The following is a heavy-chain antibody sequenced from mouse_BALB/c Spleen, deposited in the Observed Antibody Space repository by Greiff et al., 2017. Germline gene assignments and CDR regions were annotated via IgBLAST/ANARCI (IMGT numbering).Heavy chain of an antibody. D-gene: IGHD2-2*01. J-gene: IGHJ4*01. V-gene: IGHV5-9-4*01. CDR1: GFTFSSYA. CDR3: ASDGYDRHYYAMDY. CDR2: ISSGGSYT. Sequence: EVKLMESGGGLVKPGGSLKLSCAASGFTFSSYAMSWVRQSPEKRLEWVAEISSGGSYTYYPDTVTGRFTISRDNAKNTLYLEMSSLRSEDTAMYCCASDGYDRHYYAMDYWGQGTSVTVSS.